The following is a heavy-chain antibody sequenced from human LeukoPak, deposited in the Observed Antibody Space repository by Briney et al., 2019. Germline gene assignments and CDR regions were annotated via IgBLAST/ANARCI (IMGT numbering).Heavy chain of an antibody. V-gene: IGHV1-69*06. CDR2: VMPIFATA. D-gene: IGHD2-2*01. CDR3: ASGRTDIVIVPATLRNYYFDY. CDR1: GYTFTSYD. J-gene: IGHJ4*02. Sequence: GASVKVPCKASGYTFTSYDISWVRQAPGQGLEWMGGVMPIFATANYTQKFQGRVTITADKSTSTAYMELSSLRSEDTAVYYCASGRTDIVIVPATLRNYYFDYWGQGTLVTVSS.